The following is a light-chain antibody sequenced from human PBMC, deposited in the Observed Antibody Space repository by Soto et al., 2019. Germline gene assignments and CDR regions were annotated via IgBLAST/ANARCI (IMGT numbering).Light chain of an antibody. Sequence: DIQMTQSPSTLSASVGDRVTITCRASQSISSWLAWYQQKPVKAPKLLIYDASSLESGVPSRFSGSGSGTEFTLTISSLQPDDFATYYCQQYNSYLTWTFGQGTKV. CDR1: QSISSW. CDR3: QQYNSYLTWT. V-gene: IGKV1-5*01. CDR2: DAS. J-gene: IGKJ1*01.